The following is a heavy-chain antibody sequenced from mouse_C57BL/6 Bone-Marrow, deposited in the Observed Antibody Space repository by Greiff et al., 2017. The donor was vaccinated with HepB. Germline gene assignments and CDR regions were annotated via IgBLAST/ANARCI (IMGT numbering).Heavy chain of an antibody. J-gene: IGHJ2*01. V-gene: IGHV1-53*01. CDR1: GYSFTSYW. Sequence: QVQLQQPGPDLVNPGPSVKLSCKASGYSFTSYWMHWVKQRPGQALEWIGNIIPSNGGTNYNEKFKSKATLTVDKSSSTAYMQLSSLTSENSAVYYCARVGGSSHYWGQGTTLTVSS. CDR3: ARVGGSSHY. D-gene: IGHD1-1*01. CDR2: IIPSNGGT.